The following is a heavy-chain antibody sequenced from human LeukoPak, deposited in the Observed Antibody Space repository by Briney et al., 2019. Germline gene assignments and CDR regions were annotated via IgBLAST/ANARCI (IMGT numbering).Heavy chain of an antibody. D-gene: IGHD1-26*01. CDR2: ISWNSGSI. V-gene: IGHV3-9*01. Sequence: GGSLRLSCAASGFTFDDYAMHWVRQAPGKGLEWVSGISWNSGSIGYADSVKGRFTTSRDNAKNSLYLQMNSLRPEDTALYYCAKDKGIVGAYNCFDYWGQGTLVTVSS. CDR1: GFTFDDYA. J-gene: IGHJ4*02. CDR3: AKDKGIVGAYNCFDY.